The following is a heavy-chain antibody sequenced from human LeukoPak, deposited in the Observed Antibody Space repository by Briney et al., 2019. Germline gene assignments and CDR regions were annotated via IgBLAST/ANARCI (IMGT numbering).Heavy chain of an antibody. V-gene: IGHV3-21*04. CDR1: GFTFSSYS. CDR3: ARGRGYSYGYIDY. J-gene: IGHJ4*02. D-gene: IGHD5-18*01. CDR2: ISGSGGST. Sequence: PGGSLRLSCAASGFTFSSYSMNWVRQAPGKGLEWVSAISGSGGSTYYADSVKGRFTISRDNAKNSLYLQMNSLRAEDTAVYYCARGRGYSYGYIDYWGQGTLVTVSS.